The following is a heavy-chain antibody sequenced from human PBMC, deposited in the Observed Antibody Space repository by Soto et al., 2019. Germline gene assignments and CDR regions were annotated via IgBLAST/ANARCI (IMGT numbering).Heavy chain of an antibody. CDR2: IYYSGST. CDR3: ARESYYYGSGSYYNVLGFDY. J-gene: IGHJ4*02. D-gene: IGHD3-10*01. CDR1: GGSISSGGYY. V-gene: IGHV4-31*03. Sequence: QVQLQESGPGLVKPSQTLSLTCTVSGGSISSGGYYWSWIRQHPGKGLEWIGYIYYSGSTYYNPSLKSRVTISVDTSKNQFSLKLSSVTAADTAVYYCARESYYYGSGSYYNVLGFDYWGQGTLVTVSS.